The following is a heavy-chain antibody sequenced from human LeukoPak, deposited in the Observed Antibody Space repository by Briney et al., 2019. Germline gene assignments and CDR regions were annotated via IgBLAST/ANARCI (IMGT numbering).Heavy chain of an antibody. J-gene: IGHJ5*02. CDR1: GFSFSSYG. V-gene: IGHV3-30*02. Sequence: GGSLRLSCAGSGFSFSSYGMHWVRQAPGKGLEWVSFIRSDGTYENHADSVKGRFTISRDNSQNTLYLQMNRLRIEDTAVYYCTKGLGHWGQGTLVTVSS. CDR3: TKGLGH. CDR2: IRSDGTYE.